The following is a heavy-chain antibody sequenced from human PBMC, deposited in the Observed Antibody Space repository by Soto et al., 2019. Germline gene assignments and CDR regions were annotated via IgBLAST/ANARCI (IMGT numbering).Heavy chain of an antibody. J-gene: IGHJ4*02. Sequence: PGGALRLPCEASGFIFSSYGMHWVRQAPGKGLVGVAVIWYDGSYKNCVDSVKGRFTITRDNSKNTLYLQMNSLRAEDTAVYYCASSNSWGQGTLVTVSS. CDR1: GFIFSSYG. CDR3: ASSNS. CDR2: IWYDGSYK. V-gene: IGHV3-33*01.